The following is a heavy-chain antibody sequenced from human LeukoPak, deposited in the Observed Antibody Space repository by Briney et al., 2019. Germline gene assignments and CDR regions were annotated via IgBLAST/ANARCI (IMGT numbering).Heavy chain of an antibody. Sequence: PSETLSLTCTVSGSSINNNFWTWIRQPPGKGLEWIGYIYSSGSASCNPSIKSRVIISGDTSKNQISLKLTSVTAADTAVYFCARHRDYYDTWGRGTLVTVSS. J-gene: IGHJ4*01. CDR2: IYSSGSA. V-gene: IGHV4-59*08. D-gene: IGHD3-22*01. CDR1: GSSINNNF. CDR3: ARHRDYYDT.